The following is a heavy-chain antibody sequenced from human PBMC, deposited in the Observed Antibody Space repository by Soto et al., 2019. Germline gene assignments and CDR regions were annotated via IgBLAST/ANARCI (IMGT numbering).Heavy chain of an antibody. CDR1: GFTFSGYN. CDR2: SKSDSSGT. Sequence: EVQLVESGGGLVQPGGSLRLSCAASGFTFSGYNMNWVRQAPGKGLEWISCSKSDSSGTWYADSVKGRFTMSRDNAKNSLYLQMNSLRDEDTAVYFCARDSNWSSDYWGQGTLVAVSS. D-gene: IGHD1-1*01. V-gene: IGHV3-48*02. J-gene: IGHJ4*02. CDR3: ARDSNWSSDY.